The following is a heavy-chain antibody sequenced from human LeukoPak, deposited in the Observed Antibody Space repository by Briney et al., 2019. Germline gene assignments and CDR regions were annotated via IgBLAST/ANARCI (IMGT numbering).Heavy chain of an antibody. CDR3: ARDVATYYDFWSGYYQYYYYMDV. V-gene: IGHV3-66*02. CDR1: GFTVSINY. Sequence: GGSLRLSCAASGFTVSINYMSWVRQAPGKGLEWVSVIYSGGSTYYADSVKGRFTISRDNSKNTLYLQMNSLRAEDTAVYYCARDVATYYDFWSGYYQYYYYMDVWGKGTTVTVSS. D-gene: IGHD3-3*01. CDR2: IYSGGST. J-gene: IGHJ6*03.